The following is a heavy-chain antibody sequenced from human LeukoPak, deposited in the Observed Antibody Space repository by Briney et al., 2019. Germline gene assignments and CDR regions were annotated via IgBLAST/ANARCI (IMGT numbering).Heavy chain of an antibody. CDR1: GFTVSSYG. V-gene: IGHV3-30*18. CDR3: AKTPRNWNYPNWFDP. CDR2: ISYDGSNK. Sequence: GRSLRLSCAASGFTVSSYGMHWVRHAPGKGLEWVAVISYDGSNKYYADSVKCRFTIFRDNSKNTLYLQMNSLRAEDTAVYYCAKTPRNWNYPNWFDPWGQGTLVTVSS. J-gene: IGHJ5*02. D-gene: IGHD1-7*01.